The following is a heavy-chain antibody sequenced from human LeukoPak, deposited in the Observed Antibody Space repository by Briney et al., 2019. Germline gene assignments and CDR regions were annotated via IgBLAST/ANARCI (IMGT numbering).Heavy chain of an antibody. CDR3: ARDGYSSSWYVFDY. Sequence: PGGPLRLSCAASGFTFSSYTMNWVRQAPGKGLEWVSSIAGSSGYISYADSVKGRFTISRDNAKKSLYLQMTSLTAEDTAVYYCARDGYSSSWYVFDYWGQGTLVTVSS. CDR1: GFTFSSYT. J-gene: IGHJ4*02. D-gene: IGHD6-13*01. V-gene: IGHV3-21*01. CDR2: IAGSSGYI.